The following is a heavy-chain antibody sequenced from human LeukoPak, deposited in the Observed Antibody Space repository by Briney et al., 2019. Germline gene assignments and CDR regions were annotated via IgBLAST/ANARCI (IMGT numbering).Heavy chain of an antibody. J-gene: IGHJ4*02. CDR2: VNPSGDNT. CDR3: ARDKNGVAYSSSCFDY. CDR1: GYTFISYY. D-gene: IGHD6-13*01. V-gene: IGHV1-46*01. Sequence: ASVKVSCKASGYTFISYYMHWVRQAPGQGLEWMGIVNPSGDNTYYAQRFQGRVTMTRDTSTSTVYMELSSLRSEDTAVYYCARDKNGVAYSSSCFDYWGQETLVTVSS.